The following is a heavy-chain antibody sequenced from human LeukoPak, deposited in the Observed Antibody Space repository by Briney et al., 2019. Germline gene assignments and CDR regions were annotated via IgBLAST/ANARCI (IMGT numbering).Heavy chain of an antibody. V-gene: IGHV4-39*07. Sequence: SETLSLTCTVSGGSISSSSYYWGWIRQPPGKGLEWIGSIYYSGSTYYNPSLKSRVTISVDTPKNQFSLKLSSVTAADTAVYYCAREKPVVVTASLMDVWGQGTTVTVSS. CDR2: IYYSGST. D-gene: IGHD2-21*02. CDR1: GGSISSSSYY. CDR3: AREKPVVVTASLMDV. J-gene: IGHJ6*02.